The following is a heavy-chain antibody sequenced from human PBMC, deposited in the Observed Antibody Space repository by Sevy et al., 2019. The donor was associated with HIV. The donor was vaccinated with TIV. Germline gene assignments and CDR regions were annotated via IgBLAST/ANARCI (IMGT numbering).Heavy chain of an antibody. J-gene: IGHJ6*02. Sequence: GPVKVSCKASGYTFTSYDINWVGQATGQGLERTGWMNPNSGNTGYAQKFQGRVTMTRNTSISTAYMELSSLRSEDTAVYYCSRGLGIGYYYGMDVWGQGTTVPVSS. CDR2: MNPNSGNT. D-gene: IGHD7-27*01. V-gene: IGHV1-8*01. CDR1: GYTFTSYD. CDR3: SRGLGIGYYYGMDV.